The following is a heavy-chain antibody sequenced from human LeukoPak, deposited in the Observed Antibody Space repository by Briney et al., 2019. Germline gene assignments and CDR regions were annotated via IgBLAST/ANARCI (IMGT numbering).Heavy chain of an antibody. CDR1: GFTFSDYW. CDR2: ISSSSSYI. J-gene: IGHJ4*02. CDR3: ARDRVAVASYNFDY. D-gene: IGHD6-19*01. V-gene: IGHV3-21*04. Sequence: PGGSLRLSCVASGFTFSDYWMYWVRQAPGKGLEWVSSISSSSSYIYYADSVKGRFTISRDNAKNSLYLQMNSLRAEDTALYYCARDRVAVASYNFDYWGQGTLVTVSS.